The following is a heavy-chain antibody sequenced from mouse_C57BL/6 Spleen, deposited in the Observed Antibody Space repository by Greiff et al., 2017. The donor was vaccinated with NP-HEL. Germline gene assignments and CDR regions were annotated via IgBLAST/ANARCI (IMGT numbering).Heavy chain of an antibody. CDR1: GYSFTGYY. CDR2: INPSTGGT. J-gene: IGHJ1*03. CDR3: ARGLYYDYDRWYFDV. Sequence: VQLQQSGPELVKPGASVKISCKASGYSFTGYYMNWVKQSPEKSLEWIGEINPSTGGTTYNQKFKAKATLTVDKSSSTAYMQLKSLTSEDSAVYYGARGLYYDYDRWYFDVWGTGTTVTVSS. D-gene: IGHD2-4*01. V-gene: IGHV1-42*01.